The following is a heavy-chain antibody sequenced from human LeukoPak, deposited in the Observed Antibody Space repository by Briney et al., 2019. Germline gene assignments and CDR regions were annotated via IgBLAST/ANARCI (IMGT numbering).Heavy chain of an antibody. V-gene: IGHV5-51*01. D-gene: IGHD3-22*01. J-gene: IGHJ4*02. CDR3: ARLRDSSGYHHMDFDY. CDR1: GYSFTSYW. CDR2: IYPGDSDT. Sequence: GESLKISCKGSGYSFTSYWIGWVRQMPGKGLEWMGIIYPGDSDTRYSPSFQGQVTISADKSISTAYLQWSSLKASDTAMYYCARLRDSSGYHHMDFDYWGQGTLVTVSS.